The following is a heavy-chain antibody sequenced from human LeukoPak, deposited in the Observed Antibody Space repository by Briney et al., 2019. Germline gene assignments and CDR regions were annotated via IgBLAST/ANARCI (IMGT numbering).Heavy chain of an antibody. J-gene: IGHJ4*02. Sequence: SETLSLTCAVYGGSFSGYYWSWIRQPPGKGLERIGEINHSGSTNYNPSLKSRVTISVDTSKNQFSLKLSSVTAADTAVYYCARGSIVVAEGRYYFDYWGQGTLVTVSS. CDR2: INHSGST. CDR3: ARGSIVVAEGRYYFDY. V-gene: IGHV4-34*01. D-gene: IGHD3-22*01. CDR1: GGSFSGYY.